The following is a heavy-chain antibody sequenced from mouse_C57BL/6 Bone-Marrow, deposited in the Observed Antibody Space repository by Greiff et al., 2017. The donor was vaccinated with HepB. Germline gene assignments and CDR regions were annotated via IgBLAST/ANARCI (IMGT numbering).Heavy chain of an antibody. V-gene: IGHV1-22*01. CDR3: ARGTVVATGAMDY. J-gene: IGHJ4*01. D-gene: IGHD1-1*01. CDR1: GYTFTDYN. CDR2: INPNNGGT. Sequence: VQLQQSGPELVKPGASVKMSCKASGYTFTDYNMHWVKQSHGKSLEWIGYINPNNGGTSYNQKFKGKATLTVNKSSSTAYMELRSLTSEDSAVYYCARGTVVATGAMDYWGQGTSVTVSS.